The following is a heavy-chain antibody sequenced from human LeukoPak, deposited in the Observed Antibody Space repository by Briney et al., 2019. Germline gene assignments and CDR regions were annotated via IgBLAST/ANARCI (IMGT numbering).Heavy chain of an antibody. Sequence: PGGSLRLSCAASGFTFISFWMTGVRQAPGKGVEWVANMKQDGSEKTYVDSVHGRFTISRDNAKNSLYLQMNRLRVEDTAVYYCVCLGLGGLSLDWGQGTLVTVSS. J-gene: IGHJ4*02. D-gene: IGHD3-16*01. CDR2: MKQDGSEK. V-gene: IGHV3-7*01. CDR1: GFTFISFW. CDR3: VCLGLGGLSLD.